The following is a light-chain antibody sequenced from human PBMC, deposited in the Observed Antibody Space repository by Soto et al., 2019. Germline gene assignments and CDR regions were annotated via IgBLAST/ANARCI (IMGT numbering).Light chain of an antibody. Sequence: EIVMTQSPAPLSVSPGERATLSCRASQSVSSNLAWYQQKPGQAPRLLIYGASTRATGIPARFSGSGSGTEFTLTISSLQSEDFAVYYGQQYNNWPITFGQGTRLEIK. CDR1: QSVSSN. J-gene: IGKJ5*01. CDR3: QQYNNWPIT. V-gene: IGKV3-15*01. CDR2: GAS.